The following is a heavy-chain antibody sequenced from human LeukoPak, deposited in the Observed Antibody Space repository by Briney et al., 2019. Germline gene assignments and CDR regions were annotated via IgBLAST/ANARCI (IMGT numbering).Heavy chain of an antibody. CDR3: AREPTQPGYSSSWLYFDY. Sequence: PGGGPRLFLAASWVTLSSYWVHLGRPAPGEGVVGVSRLYCDGSSTSYADSVKGRFTISRDNAKNTLYLQMNSLRAEDTAVYYCAREPTQPGYSSSWLYFDYWGQGTLVTVSS. CDR2: LYCDGSST. J-gene: IGHJ4*02. D-gene: IGHD6-13*01. V-gene: IGHV3-74*01. CDR1: WVTLSSYW.